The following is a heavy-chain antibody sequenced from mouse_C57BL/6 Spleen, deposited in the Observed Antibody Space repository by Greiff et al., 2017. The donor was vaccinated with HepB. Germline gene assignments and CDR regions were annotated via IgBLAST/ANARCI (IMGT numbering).Heavy chain of an antibody. Sequence: QVQLQQSGAELVKPGASVKLSCKASGYTFTEYTIHWVKQRSGQGLEWIGWFYPGSGSIKYNEKFKDKATLTADKSSSTVYMELSRLTSEDSAVYFCARHEDRSTTASYYAMDYWGQGTSVTVSS. CDR1: GYTFTEYT. CDR3: ARHEDRSTTASYYAMDY. D-gene: IGHD1-2*01. J-gene: IGHJ4*01. V-gene: IGHV1-62-2*01. CDR2: FYPGSGSI.